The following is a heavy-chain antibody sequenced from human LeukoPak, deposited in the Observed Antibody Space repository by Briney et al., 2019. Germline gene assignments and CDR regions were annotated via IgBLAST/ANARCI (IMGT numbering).Heavy chain of an antibody. Sequence: PSETLSLTCTVSGGSISSYFWSWIRQPPGKGLEWIGYIYDSGSTNYNPSLKSRVTISDGTSKNQFSLKLSSVTAADTAVYYRARGYSGSVDPFDYWGQGTLVTVSS. D-gene: IGHD6-13*01. CDR2: IYDSGST. V-gene: IGHV4-59*08. CDR3: ARGYSGSVDPFDY. CDR1: GGSISSYF. J-gene: IGHJ4*02.